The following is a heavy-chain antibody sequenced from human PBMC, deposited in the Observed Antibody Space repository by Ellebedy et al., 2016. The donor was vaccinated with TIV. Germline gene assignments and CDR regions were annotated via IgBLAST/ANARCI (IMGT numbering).Heavy chain of an antibody. V-gene: IGHV3-30*02. CDR2: IRSDKSAI. CDR3: VKGAYPVPTVMAV. CDR1: GFSASA. Sequence: GGSLRLSCAASGFSASAMHWVRQAPGKGLEWVAFIRSDKSAIYYADSARGRFTISRDDSKNTLYLQMNSLRIEDTAVYYCVKGAYPVPTVMAVWGQGTTVTVSS. J-gene: IGHJ6*02. D-gene: IGHD3-16*01.